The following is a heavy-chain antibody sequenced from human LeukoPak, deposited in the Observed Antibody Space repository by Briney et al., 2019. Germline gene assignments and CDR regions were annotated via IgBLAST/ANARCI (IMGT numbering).Heavy chain of an antibody. CDR2: IYSGGST. J-gene: IGHJ4*02. CDR1: GFTVSSNY. V-gene: IGHV3-53*05. Sequence: HPGGSLRFSCAASGFTVSSNYMSWVRQAPGKGLEWVSVIYSGGSTYYADSVKGRFTISRDNSKNTLYLQMNSLRAEDTAVYYCARLLDVHDYWGQGTLVTVSS. CDR3: ARLLDVHDY. D-gene: IGHD1-1*01.